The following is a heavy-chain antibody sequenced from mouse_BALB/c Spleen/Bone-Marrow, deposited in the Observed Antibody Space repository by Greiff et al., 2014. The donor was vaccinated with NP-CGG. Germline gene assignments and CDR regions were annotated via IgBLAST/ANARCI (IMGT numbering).Heavy chain of an antibody. Sequence: EVQLQQSGPELVKPGASVKMSCKASGYTFTSYVMHWVKQKPGQGLEWIGYINPYNDGTTYNEKFKSKATLTSDKSSSTAYMELSSLTSEDSAVYYCARGNYYDYDYFDYWGQGTTLTVSS. V-gene: IGHV1-14*01. D-gene: IGHD2-4*01. J-gene: IGHJ2*01. CDR1: GYTFTSYV. CDR2: INPYNDGT. CDR3: ARGNYYDYDYFDY.